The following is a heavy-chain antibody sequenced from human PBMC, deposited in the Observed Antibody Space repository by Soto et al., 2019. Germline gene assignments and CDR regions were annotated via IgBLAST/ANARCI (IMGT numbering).Heavy chain of an antibody. V-gene: IGHV3-23*01. J-gene: IGHJ4*02. Sequence: GGSLRLSCAASGFTFSSYAMSWVRQAPGKGLEWVSAISGSGGSTYYADSVKDRFTISRDNSKNTLYLQMNSLRAEDTAVYYCAKDTRSRYPVGEFDYWGQGTLVTVSS. CDR1: GFTFSSYA. CDR3: AKDTRSRYPVGEFDY. D-gene: IGHD2-15*01. CDR2: ISGSGGST.